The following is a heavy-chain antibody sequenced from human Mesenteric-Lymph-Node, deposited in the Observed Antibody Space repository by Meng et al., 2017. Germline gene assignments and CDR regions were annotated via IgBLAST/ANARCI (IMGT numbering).Heavy chain of an antibody. D-gene: IGHD1-26*01. Sequence: SGPALVKPSQTLSRTCTVSGDSLTTPLYYWSWIRQPPEKGLDCIWYIYYSGSTDYNPSLKSRVSISGDTSNKQFSLKLTSVTSADTAVYYCARSPYSGSALPFFDYWGQGSLVTVSS. J-gene: IGHJ4*02. CDR3: ARSPYSGSALPFFDY. V-gene: IGHV4-30-4*01. CDR2: IYYSGST. CDR1: GDSLTTPLYY.